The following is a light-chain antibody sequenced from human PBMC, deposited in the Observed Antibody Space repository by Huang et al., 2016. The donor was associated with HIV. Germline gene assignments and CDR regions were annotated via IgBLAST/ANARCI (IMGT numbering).Light chain of an antibody. Sequence: DIVMIQSPLSLPVTPGEPASISCTSSRSLLRSNGYNYLDWYLQKPGQSPQLLIFLGSNRASGVPDRFSGSGSGTYFSLKISRVEAEDVGVYYCMQALHTPYTFGQGTKLEIK. V-gene: IGKV2-28*01. CDR1: RSLLRSNGYNY. J-gene: IGKJ2*01. CDR2: LGS. CDR3: MQALHTPYT.